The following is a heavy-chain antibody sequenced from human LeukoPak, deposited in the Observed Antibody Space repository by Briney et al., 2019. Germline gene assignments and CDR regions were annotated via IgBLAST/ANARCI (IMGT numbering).Heavy chain of an antibody. Sequence: ASVKVSCKASGYTFTGYFIHWVRQAPRQGLEWMGWINPNSGGTNYAQKFQGRVIMTRDTSISTAYMELNRLRSDDTAVYYCARDERYDSSGYPFDYWGQGTLVTVSS. D-gene: IGHD3-22*01. CDR1: GYTFTGYF. J-gene: IGHJ4*02. V-gene: IGHV1-2*02. CDR3: ARDERYDSSGYPFDY. CDR2: INPNSGGT.